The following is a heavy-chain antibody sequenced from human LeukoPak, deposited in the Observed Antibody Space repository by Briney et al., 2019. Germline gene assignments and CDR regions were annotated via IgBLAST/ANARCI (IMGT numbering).Heavy chain of an antibody. Sequence: SGGSLRLSCAASGFTFSSYAMSWVRQAPGKGLGWVSAISGSGGSTYYADSVKGRFTISRDNSKNTLYLQMNSLRAEGTAVYYCAKYSLIAAARDNFDYWGQGTLVTVSS. CDR2: ISGSGGST. J-gene: IGHJ4*02. D-gene: IGHD6-13*01. CDR3: AKYSLIAAARDNFDY. CDR1: GFTFSSYA. V-gene: IGHV3-23*01.